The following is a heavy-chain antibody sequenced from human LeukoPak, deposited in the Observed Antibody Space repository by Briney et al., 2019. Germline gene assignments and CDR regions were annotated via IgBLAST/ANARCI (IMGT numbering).Heavy chain of an antibody. CDR3: AKAVGEFSGYDFRVY. D-gene: IGHD5-12*01. CDR2: IRYDGSKE. J-gene: IGHJ4*02. CDR1: GFTFSSYG. V-gene: IGHV3-30*02. Sequence: GGSLRLSCAASGFTFSSYGMHWVRQAPGKGLEWVAFIRYDGSKEYYADSVRGRFTISRDNSKNTLYVQMNSLRAEDTAVYYCAKAVGEFSGYDFRVYWGQGTLVTVSS.